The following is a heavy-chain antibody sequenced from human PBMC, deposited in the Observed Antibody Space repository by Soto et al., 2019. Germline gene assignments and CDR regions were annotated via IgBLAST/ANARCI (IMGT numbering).Heavy chain of an antibody. D-gene: IGHD6-19*01. CDR2: IYHIRSP. J-gene: IGHJ5*02. V-gene: IGHV4-31*03. CDR3: VRDRALDSSGHWFDT. Sequence: SETLSLTCTVSGRPVSSGGYYWTWIRQHPGRGLEWIGYIYHIRSPSYNPSLENRLTISLDTSKNQFSLNLTSVTAADTAIYYCVRDRALDSSGHWFDTWGQGILVTVSS. CDR1: GRPVSSGGYY.